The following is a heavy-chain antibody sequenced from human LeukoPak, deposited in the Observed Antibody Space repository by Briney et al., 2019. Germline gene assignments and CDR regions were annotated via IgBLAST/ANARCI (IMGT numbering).Heavy chain of an antibody. CDR2: MNPNSGNT. Sequence: ASVKVSCKASGYTFTSYDINWVRQATGQGLEWVGWMNPNSGNTGYAQKFQGRVTMTRNTSISTAYMELSSLRSEDTAVYYCARGIVVVPAAILNFDPWGQGTLVTVSS. CDR3: ARGIVVVPAAILNFDP. CDR1: GYTFTSYD. V-gene: IGHV1-8*01. J-gene: IGHJ5*02. D-gene: IGHD2-2*02.